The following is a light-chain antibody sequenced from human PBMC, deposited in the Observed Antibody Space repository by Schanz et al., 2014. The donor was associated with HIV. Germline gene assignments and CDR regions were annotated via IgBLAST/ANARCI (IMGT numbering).Light chain of an antibody. J-gene: IGKJ4*01. CDR1: QSVGSY. CDR2: DAS. V-gene: IGKV3-11*01. Sequence: EIVLTQSPATLSLAPGEGATLSCRASQSVGSYLVWYQQKPGQAPRLLIYDASNRATGVPARFSGRGSGTDFTLTISSLEPEDFAVYYCQQRSSWPPVTFGGGTKVQIK. CDR3: QQRSSWPPVT.